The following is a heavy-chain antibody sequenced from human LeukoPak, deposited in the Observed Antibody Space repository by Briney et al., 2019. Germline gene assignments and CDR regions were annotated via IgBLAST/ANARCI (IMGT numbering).Heavy chain of an antibody. CDR1: GGSFSGYY. J-gene: IGHJ2*01. Sequence: SETLSLTCAVYGGSFSGYYWSWIRQPPGKGLEWIGEINHSGSTNYNPSLKSRVTISLDTPKSQFSLKLTSVTAADTALYYCVRLSVVSLHRYFDLWGRGTLVTVSS. V-gene: IGHV4-34*01. CDR2: INHSGST. CDR3: VRLSVVSLHRYFDL. D-gene: IGHD4-23*01.